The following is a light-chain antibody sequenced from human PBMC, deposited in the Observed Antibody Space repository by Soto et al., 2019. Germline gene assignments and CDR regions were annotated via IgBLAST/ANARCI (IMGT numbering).Light chain of an antibody. CDR3: MQGTHWPYT. Sequence: DVVMTQSPLSLPVTLGQPASISCRSTQSLVHSDGNTHLNWFQQRPGQSPRRLICKVSNRESGVPDRVSGSASGSDFTLKISRVEAEELGVYYCMQGTHWPYTFGQGTKLEIK. CDR2: KVS. V-gene: IGKV2-30*02. J-gene: IGKJ2*01. CDR1: QSLVHSDGNTH.